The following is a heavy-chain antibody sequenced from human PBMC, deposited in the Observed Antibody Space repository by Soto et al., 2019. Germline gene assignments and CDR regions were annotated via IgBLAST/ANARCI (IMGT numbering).Heavy chain of an antibody. CDR3: ARDGMVRGVDYYYYGMDV. CDR2: ISSSGSTI. D-gene: IGHD3-10*01. V-gene: IGHV3-48*03. Sequence: PGGSLRLSCAASGFTFSSYEMNWVRQAPGKGLEWVSYISSSGSTIYYADSVKGRFTISRDNAKNSLYLQMNSLRAEDTAVYYCARDGMVRGVDYYYYGMDVWGQGTTVTVSS. CDR1: GFTFSSYE. J-gene: IGHJ6*02.